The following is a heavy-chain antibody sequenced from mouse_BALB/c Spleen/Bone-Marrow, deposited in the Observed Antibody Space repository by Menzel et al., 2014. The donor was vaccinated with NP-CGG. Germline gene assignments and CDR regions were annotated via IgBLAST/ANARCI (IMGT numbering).Heavy chain of an antibody. Sequence: EVQLQQSGPELVKPGASVKISCKASGYTFTDYNMHWVKQTHGKSLEWIGYIYPYNGGTGYNQKFKSKATLTVDNSSSTAYMELRSLTSEDSAVYYCARDGNYVAMDYWGQGTSGTVSS. CDR3: ARDGNYVAMDY. D-gene: IGHD2-1*01. CDR2: IYPYNGGT. V-gene: IGHV1S29*02. CDR1: GYTFTDYN. J-gene: IGHJ4*01.